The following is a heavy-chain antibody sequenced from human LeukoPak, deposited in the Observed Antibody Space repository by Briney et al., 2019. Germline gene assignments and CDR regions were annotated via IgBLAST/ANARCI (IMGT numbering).Heavy chain of an antibody. D-gene: IGHD5-18*01. J-gene: IGHJ6*03. Sequence: RWASVKVSCKASGGSFSNYAITWVRQAPGQGLEWMGAIIPIFVTANYAQNFQGRVTITADKSTSTAYMELSRLRSEDTAVYYCASAIQLRTNYYSYMDVWGKGTTVTVSS. CDR2: IIPIFVTA. CDR1: GGSFSNYA. CDR3: ASAIQLRTNYYSYMDV. V-gene: IGHV1-69*06.